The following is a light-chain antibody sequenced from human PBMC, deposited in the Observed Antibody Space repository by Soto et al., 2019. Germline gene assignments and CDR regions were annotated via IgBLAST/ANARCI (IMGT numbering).Light chain of an antibody. J-gene: IGKJ5*01. CDR3: QQSYSTLPIT. CDR1: QGISSY. CDR2: AAS. Sequence: AIRMTQSPSSLSASTGDRVTITCRASQGISSYLAWYQQKPGKAPKLLIYAASSLQSGVPSRFSGSGSGTDLTLTISSLQPEDFATYYCQQSYSTLPITFGQGQRLEN. V-gene: IGKV1-8*01.